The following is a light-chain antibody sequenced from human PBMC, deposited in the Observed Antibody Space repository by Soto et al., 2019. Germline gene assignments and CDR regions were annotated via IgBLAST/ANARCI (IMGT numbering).Light chain of an antibody. Sequence: QSVLTQPPSVSGAPGQRVSISCSGSSSNIGLGYDVHWYQHLPGTAPKLLIYGNTVRPSGVPGRFSGSKSGASASLAITGLQAEDEATYYCSSYTAFTTYVFGSGTKLTVL. CDR3: SSYTAFTTYV. CDR1: SSNIGLGYD. J-gene: IGLJ1*01. V-gene: IGLV1-40*01. CDR2: GNT.